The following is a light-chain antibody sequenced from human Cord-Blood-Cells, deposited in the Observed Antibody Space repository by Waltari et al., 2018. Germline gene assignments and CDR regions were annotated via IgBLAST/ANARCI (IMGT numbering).Light chain of an antibody. Sequence: QSALTQPASVSGSPGQSITISCTVTSSDVGRYNLVSSYRQHPGKAPKLMIYEVSKRPSGVSNRFSGSKSGNTASLTISGLQAEDEADYYCCSYAGSSTYVVFGGGTKLTVL. CDR3: CSYAGSSTYVV. CDR1: SSDVGRYNL. CDR2: EVS. V-gene: IGLV2-23*02. J-gene: IGLJ2*01.